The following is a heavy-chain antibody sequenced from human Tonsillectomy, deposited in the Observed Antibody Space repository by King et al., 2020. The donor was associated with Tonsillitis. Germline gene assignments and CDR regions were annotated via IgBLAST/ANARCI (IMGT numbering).Heavy chain of an antibody. Sequence: VQLVESGGGLVQPGGSLRLSCAASGFTFSSYWMNWVRQAPGKGLEGVASIKYDESEKFYVDSVRGRFTISRDNAKNSLYLQMNSLRVGDTAVYYCAREYKHSGYDFLWWRSFDPWGQGTLVTVSS. CDR1: GFTFSSYW. J-gene: IGHJ5*02. CDR3: AREYKHSGYDFLWWRSFDP. CDR2: IKYDESEK. D-gene: IGHD5-12*01. V-gene: IGHV3-7*03.